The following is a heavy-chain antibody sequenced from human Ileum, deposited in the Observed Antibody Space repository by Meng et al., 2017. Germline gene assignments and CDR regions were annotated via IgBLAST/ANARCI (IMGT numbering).Heavy chain of an antibody. J-gene: IGHJ4*02. Sequence: QVPHAECGAGLLVPFAHLSLTCPGFGVSFVGYYWRWIRQPPWKGVDWIGELNHSRSTNYNPSLKIRVTISVDTSKNQFSLKLSSVTAADTAVYYCARGGGRYGPDFDYWGQGTLVTVSS. D-gene: IGHD3-16*01. CDR3: ARGGGRYGPDFDY. CDR2: LNHSRST. V-gene: IGHV4-34*02. CDR1: GVSFVGYY.